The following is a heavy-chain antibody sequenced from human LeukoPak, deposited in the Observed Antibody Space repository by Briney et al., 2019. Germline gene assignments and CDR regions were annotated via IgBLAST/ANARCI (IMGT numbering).Heavy chain of an antibody. CDR2: TSGGGDTT. J-gene: IGHJ6*03. CDR3: ATQWSVGGPTWNYMDV. D-gene: IGHD2-15*01. Sequence: PGGSPRLSCAASGFTFSNYAMTWVRQAPGKGLEWVSGTSGGGDTTHYADSVKGRFTISRDNSKNMVYLQMDSLRAEDTAVYYCATQWSVGGPTWNYMDVWGKGTTVTVSS. V-gene: IGHV3-23*01. CDR1: GFTFSNYA.